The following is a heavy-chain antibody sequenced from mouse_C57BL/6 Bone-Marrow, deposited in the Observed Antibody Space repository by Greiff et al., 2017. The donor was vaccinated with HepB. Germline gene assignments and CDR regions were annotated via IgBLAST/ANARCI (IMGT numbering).Heavy chain of an antibody. V-gene: IGHV1-63*01. Sequence: VMLVESGAELVRPGTSVKMSCKASGYTFTNYWIGWAKQRPGHGLEWIGDIYPGGGYTNYNEKFKGKATLTADKSSSTAYMQFSSLTSEDSAIYYCARYDGYHGGWFAYWGQGTLVTVSA. CDR3: ARYDGYHGGWFAY. D-gene: IGHD2-3*01. CDR2: IYPGGGYT. CDR1: GYTFTNYW. J-gene: IGHJ3*01.